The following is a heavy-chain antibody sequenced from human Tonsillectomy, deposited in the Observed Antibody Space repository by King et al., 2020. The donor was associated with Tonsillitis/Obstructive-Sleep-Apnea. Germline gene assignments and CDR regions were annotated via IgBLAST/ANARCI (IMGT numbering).Heavy chain of an antibody. V-gene: IGHV3-15*01. D-gene: IGHD2/OR15-2a*01. CDR1: GFTLSHAW. CDR3: TTFSSTQYF. Sequence: VQLVESGGGLVKPGGSLRLSCAVSGFTLSHAWMSWVRQAPGKGLEWVGRIKTKSDGWTTDYAAPVKGRFTISRDDSKSTLYLQMNSLKSEDTAVYYCTTFSSTQYFWGQGTLVTVSP. J-gene: IGHJ4*02. CDR2: IKTKSDGWTT.